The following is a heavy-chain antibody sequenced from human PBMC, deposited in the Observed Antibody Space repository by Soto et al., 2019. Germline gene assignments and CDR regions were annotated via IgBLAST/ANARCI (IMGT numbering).Heavy chain of an antibody. Sequence: EVQLLESGGGLVQPGGSLRLSCAASGFTFSSYAMSWVRQAPGKGLEWVSAISGSGGSTYYADSVKGRFTISRDNSKNTLYLQMNSLRAEDTAVYYCAKEGDYYDPRSREEYFQHWGQGTLVTVSS. J-gene: IGHJ1*01. V-gene: IGHV3-23*01. CDR1: GFTFSSYA. D-gene: IGHD3-22*01. CDR2: ISGSGGST. CDR3: AKEGDYYDPRSREEYFQH.